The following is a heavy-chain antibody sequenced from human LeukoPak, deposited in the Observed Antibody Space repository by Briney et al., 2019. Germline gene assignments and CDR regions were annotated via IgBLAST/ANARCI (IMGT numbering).Heavy chain of an antibody. Sequence: EPGGSLRLSCAVSGFTFSDYWMTWVRQAPGRRLEWVSSISSSSSYIYYADSVKGRFTISRDNAKNSLYLQMNSLRAEDTAVYYCARDEGETAMVTFDYWGQGTLVTVSS. D-gene: IGHD5-18*01. CDR2: ISSSSSYI. CDR3: ARDEGETAMVTFDY. V-gene: IGHV3-21*01. CDR1: GFTFSDYW. J-gene: IGHJ4*02.